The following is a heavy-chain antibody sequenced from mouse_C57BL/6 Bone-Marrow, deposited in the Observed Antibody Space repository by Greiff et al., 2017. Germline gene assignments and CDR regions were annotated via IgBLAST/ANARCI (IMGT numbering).Heavy chain of an antibody. CDR2: IHPNSGST. Sequence: QVQLQQSGAELVKPGASVKLSCKASGYTFTSYWMHWVKQRPGQGLEWIGMIHPNSGSTNYNEKFKSKATLTVDKSSSTAYMQLSSLTSEDSAVYYCARGLKLPPCFAYWGQGTLVTVTA. CDR1: GYTFTSYW. D-gene: IGHD3-2*02. V-gene: IGHV1-64*01. J-gene: IGHJ3*01. CDR3: ARGLKLPPCFAY.